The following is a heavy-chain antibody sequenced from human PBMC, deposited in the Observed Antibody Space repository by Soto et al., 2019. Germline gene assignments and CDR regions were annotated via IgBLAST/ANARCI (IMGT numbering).Heavy chain of an antibody. CDR1: GFTFSSYA. V-gene: IGHV3-23*01. CDR3: AKDLRWYSSSWYSGYFDY. CDR2: ISGSGGST. Sequence: GSLRLSCAASGFTFSSYAMSWVRQAPGKGLEWVSAISGSGGSTYYADSVKGRFTISRDNSKNTLYLQMNSLRAEDTAVYYCAKDLRWYSSSWYSGYFDYWGQGTLVTVSS. J-gene: IGHJ4*02. D-gene: IGHD6-13*01.